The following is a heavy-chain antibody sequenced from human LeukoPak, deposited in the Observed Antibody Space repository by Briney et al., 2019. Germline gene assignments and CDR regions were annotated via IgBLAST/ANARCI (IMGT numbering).Heavy chain of an antibody. D-gene: IGHD3-16*02. V-gene: IGHV3-33*01. J-gene: IGHJ4*02. CDR3: TRDPPYRSDY. CDR2: IWYDGSNK. CDR1: GFTFSSYG. Sequence: PGGSLRLSCAASGFTFSSYGMHWVRQAPGKGLEWVAVIWYDGSNKCYADSVKGRFTISRDNSKNTLYLQMNSLRAEDTAVYYCTRDPPYRSDYWGQGTLVTVSS.